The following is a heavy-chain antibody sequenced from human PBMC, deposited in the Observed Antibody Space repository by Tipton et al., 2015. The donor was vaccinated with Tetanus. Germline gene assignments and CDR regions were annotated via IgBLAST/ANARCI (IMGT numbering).Heavy chain of an antibody. CDR2: IDHSGST. J-gene: IGHJ2*01. V-gene: IGHV4-31*03. CDR1: GGSISSGSYY. Sequence: TLSLTCTVSGGSISSGSYYWSWIRQHPGKGLEWTGYIDHSGSTYYNASLKSRVAISLDTSKIQFSPTLTSVTAADTAVYYCARGYSYGYSYWYFDLWGRGTLVTVSS. D-gene: IGHD5-18*01. CDR3: ARGYSYGYSYWYFDL.